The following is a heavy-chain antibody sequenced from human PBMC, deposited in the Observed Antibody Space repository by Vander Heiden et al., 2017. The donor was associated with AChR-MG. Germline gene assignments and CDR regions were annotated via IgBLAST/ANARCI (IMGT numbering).Heavy chain of an antibody. Sequence: QVQLQQWGAGLLKPSETLSLTCAVYGGSFSGYYWSWIRQPPRKGLEWIGEINHSGSTNYNPSLKSRVTISVDTSKNQFSLKLSSVTAADTAVYYCARRRSGYPFDYWGQGTLVTVSS. V-gene: IGHV4-34*01. CDR1: GGSFSGYY. CDR2: INHSGST. J-gene: IGHJ4*02. CDR3: ARRRSGYPFDY. D-gene: IGHD3-22*01.